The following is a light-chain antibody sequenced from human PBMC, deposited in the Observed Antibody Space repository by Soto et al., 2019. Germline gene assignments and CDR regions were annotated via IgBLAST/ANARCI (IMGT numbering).Light chain of an antibody. Sequence: EIVLTQSPSTLSLSAGESATLSCGASQSVSSYLAWYQQKPGQAPRVLIYDASNRATGIPARFSGSGYGTDFNLTISRLETEDFATYYCQQRSDWRITFGQGTRLEIK. CDR2: DAS. V-gene: IGKV3-11*01. CDR1: QSVSSY. CDR3: QQRSDWRIT. J-gene: IGKJ5*01.